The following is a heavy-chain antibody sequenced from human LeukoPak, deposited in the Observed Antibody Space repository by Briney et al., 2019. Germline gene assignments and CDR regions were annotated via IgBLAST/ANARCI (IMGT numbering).Heavy chain of an antibody. CDR3: ARSSVPAAMSDY. CDR1: GGSISSYY. CDR2: IYYSGST. J-gene: IGHJ4*02. Sequence: SETLSLTCTVSGGSISSYYWSWIRQPPGKGLEWIGYIYYSGSTNYNPSLKSRVTISVDTSKNQFSLRLSSVTAADTAVYYCARSSVPAAMSDYWGQGTLVTVSS. V-gene: IGHV4-59*01. D-gene: IGHD2-2*01.